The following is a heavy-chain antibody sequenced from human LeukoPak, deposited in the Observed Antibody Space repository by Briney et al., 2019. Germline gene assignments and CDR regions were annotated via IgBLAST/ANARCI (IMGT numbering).Heavy chain of an antibody. V-gene: IGHV3-49*03. D-gene: IGHD2-2*01. Sequence: GGSLRLSCTASGFTFGDYAMSWFRQAPGKGLEWVGFIRSKAYGGTTEYAASVKGRFTISRDDSKSIAYLQMNSLKTEDTAVYYCTSDSKGREAAAEICYYYYMDVWGKGTTVTVSS. CDR2: IRSKAYGGTT. J-gene: IGHJ6*03. CDR1: GFTFGDYA. CDR3: TSDSKGREAAAEICYYYYMDV.